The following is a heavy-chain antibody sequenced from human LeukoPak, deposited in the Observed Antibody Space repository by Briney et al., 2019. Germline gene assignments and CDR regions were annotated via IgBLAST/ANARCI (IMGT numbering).Heavy chain of an antibody. CDR3: ARDIYDSSGYYYYYGMDV. V-gene: IGHV1-69*13. Sequence: SVKVSCKASGGTFSSYAISWVRQAPGQGLEWMGGIIPIFGTANYAQKFQGRVTITADESTSTAYMELSSLRSEDTAVYYCARDIYDSSGYYYYYGMDVWGQGTTVTVSS. J-gene: IGHJ6*02. CDR2: IIPIFGTA. D-gene: IGHD3-22*01. CDR1: GGTFSSYA.